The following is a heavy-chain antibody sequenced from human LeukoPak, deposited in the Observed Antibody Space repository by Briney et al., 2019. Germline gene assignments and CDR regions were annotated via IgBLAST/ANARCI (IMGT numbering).Heavy chain of an antibody. D-gene: IGHD3-22*01. J-gene: IGHJ3*02. Sequence: GGSLRLSCAASGFTFSSYEMNWVRQAPGKGLGWVSYISSSGSTIYYADSVKGRFTISRDNAKNSLYLQMNSLRAEDTAVYYCAREGGSSGYPGAFDIWGQGTMVTVSS. CDR1: GFTFSSYE. CDR3: AREGGSSGYPGAFDI. CDR2: ISSSGSTI. V-gene: IGHV3-48*03.